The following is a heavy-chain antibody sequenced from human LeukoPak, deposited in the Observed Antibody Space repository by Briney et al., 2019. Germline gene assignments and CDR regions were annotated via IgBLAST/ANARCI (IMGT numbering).Heavy chain of an antibody. J-gene: IGHJ4*02. CDR3: ARQFDPTLDTEYYFDY. CDR1: GFTFSSYS. Sequence: GGSLRLSCAASGFTFSSYSMNWVRQAPGKGLEWVSSISSSSSYIYYADSVKGRFTISRDNAKNSLYLQMNSLRAEDTAVYYCARQFDPTLDTEYYFDYWGQGTLVTVSS. D-gene: IGHD3-9*01. V-gene: IGHV3-21*01. CDR2: ISSSSSYI.